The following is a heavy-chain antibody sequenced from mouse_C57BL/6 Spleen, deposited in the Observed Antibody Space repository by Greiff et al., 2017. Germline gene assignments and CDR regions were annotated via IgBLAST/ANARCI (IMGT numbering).Heavy chain of an antibody. CDR2: INPNNGGT. CDR3: ARTDYYKDAMDY. J-gene: IGHJ4*01. V-gene: IGHV1-26*01. D-gene: IGHD1-1*02. CDR1: GYTFTDYY. Sequence: EVQLQQSGPELVKPGASVKISCKASGYTFTDYYMNWVKQSHGKSLEWIGDINPNNGGTSYNQKFKGKATLTVDKSSSTAYMELRSLTSEDSAVYYCARTDYYKDAMDYWGQGTSVTVSS.